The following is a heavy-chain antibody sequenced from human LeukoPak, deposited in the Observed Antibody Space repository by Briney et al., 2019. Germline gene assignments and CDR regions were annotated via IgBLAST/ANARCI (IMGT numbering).Heavy chain of an antibody. V-gene: IGHV5-51*01. CDR1: GYSFSNYW. CDR3: ARLRYYDSSGYSRNWFDP. D-gene: IGHD3-22*01. Sequence: GESLKISCKASGYSFSNYWIGWVRQMPGKGLEWMGIIYPGDSDTRYSPSFQGQVTISADKSISTAYLQWSSLKASDTAMYYCARLRYYDSSGYSRNWFDPWGQGTLVTVSS. CDR2: IYPGDSDT. J-gene: IGHJ5*02.